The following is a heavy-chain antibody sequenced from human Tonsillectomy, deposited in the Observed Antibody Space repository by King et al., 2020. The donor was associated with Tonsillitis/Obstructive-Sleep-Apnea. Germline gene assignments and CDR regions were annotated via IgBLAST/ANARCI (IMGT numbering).Heavy chain of an antibody. CDR1: VFPFSSYG. V-gene: IGHV3-33*01. D-gene: IGHD6-6*01. CDR3: ARGYSSASGVFDY. J-gene: IGHJ4*02. CDR2: IWYDGSKK. Sequence: VQLVESGGGVVQPGRSLRLSCAASVFPFSSYGMHWVRQAPGKGLEWVAVIWYDGSKKYYADAVKGRFTIARDNSKITLYLQMNSRRAEDTAVYYCARGYSSASGVFDYWGQGTLDTVSS.